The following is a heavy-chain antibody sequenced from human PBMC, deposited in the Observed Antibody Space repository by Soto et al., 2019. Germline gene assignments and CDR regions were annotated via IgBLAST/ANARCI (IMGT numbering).Heavy chain of an antibody. CDR2: ISAYNGNT. J-gene: IGHJ4*02. CDR3: ARDLQGDPYI. Sequence: VQLVQSGAEVKKPGASVKVSCKASGYTFTSYGISWVRQAPGQGLEWMGGISAYNGNTNYAEKRLGRVTMTTDTTTSTENMELRSLRSDDTAVECCARDLQGDPYIWGQGTLVTVSS. V-gene: IGHV1-18*01. D-gene: IGHD2-21*01. CDR1: GYTFTSYG.